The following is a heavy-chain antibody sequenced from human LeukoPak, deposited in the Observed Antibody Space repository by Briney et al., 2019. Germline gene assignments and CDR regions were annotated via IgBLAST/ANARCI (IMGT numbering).Heavy chain of an antibody. CDR1: GYTFTGYY. Sequence: ASVKVSCKASGYTFTGYYMHWVRQAPGQGLEWMGWINPNGGGTNYAQKFQGRVTMTRDTSISTAYMELSRLRSDDTAVYYCASSITVTITYFDYWGQGTLVTVSS. CDR3: ASSITVTITYFDY. J-gene: IGHJ4*02. V-gene: IGHV1-2*02. D-gene: IGHD4-17*01. CDR2: INPNGGGT.